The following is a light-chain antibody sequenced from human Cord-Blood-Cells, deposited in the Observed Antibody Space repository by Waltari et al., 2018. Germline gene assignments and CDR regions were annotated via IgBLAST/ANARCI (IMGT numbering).Light chain of an antibody. Sequence: QSALTQPASVSGSPGQSITISCTGTSSDVGSYNLVSWYQQHPGKAPKLMIYEGSKRPSGVSKRFSGSQSGNTASLTISGRQAEDEADYYCCSYAGSSTYVVFGGGTKLTVL. V-gene: IGLV2-23*01. CDR2: EGS. CDR1: SSDVGSYNL. J-gene: IGLJ2*01. CDR3: CSYAGSSTYVV.